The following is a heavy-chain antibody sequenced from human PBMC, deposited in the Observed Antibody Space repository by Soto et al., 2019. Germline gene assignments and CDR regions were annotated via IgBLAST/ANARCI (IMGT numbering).Heavy chain of an antibody. CDR3: ARDSGSYTENAFDI. CDR2: ISYDGSNK. CDR1: GFTFSSYA. V-gene: IGHV3-30-3*01. D-gene: IGHD1-26*01. J-gene: IGHJ3*02. Sequence: QVQLVESGGGVVQPGRSLRLSCAASGFTFSSYAMHWVHQAPGKGLEWVAVISYDGSNKYYADSVKGRFTISRDNSKNTLYLQMNSLRAEDTAVYYCARDSGSYTENAFDIWGQGTMVTVSS.